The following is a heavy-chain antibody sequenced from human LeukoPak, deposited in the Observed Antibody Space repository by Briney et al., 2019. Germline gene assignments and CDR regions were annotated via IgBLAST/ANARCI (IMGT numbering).Heavy chain of an antibody. Sequence: GGSLRLSCAASGFTFDDYGMSWVRQAPGKGLEWVSGINWNGGSTGYADSVKGRFTISRDNAKNSLYLQMNSLRAEDTAVYYCARDIYYYDSSGYYFPGGSDYWGQGTLVTVSS. D-gene: IGHD3-22*01. V-gene: IGHV3-20*04. J-gene: IGHJ4*02. CDR1: GFTFDDYG. CDR2: INWNGGST. CDR3: ARDIYYYDSSGYYFPGGSDY.